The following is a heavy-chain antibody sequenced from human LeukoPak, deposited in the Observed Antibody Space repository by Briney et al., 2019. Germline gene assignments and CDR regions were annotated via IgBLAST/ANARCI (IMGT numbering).Heavy chain of an antibody. V-gene: IGHV3-30*02. D-gene: IGHD6-19*01. CDR1: GFTFSSYG. CDR3: ARGGTSGGAPDYYYYMDV. J-gene: IGHJ6*03. Sequence: GGSLRLSCAASGFTFSSYGMHWVRQAPGKGLEWVAFIRYDGSNKYYADSVKGRFTISRDNAKNTLYVQMNSLRAEDTGVYYCARGGTSGGAPDYYYYMDVWGKGTTVTVSS. CDR2: IRYDGSNK.